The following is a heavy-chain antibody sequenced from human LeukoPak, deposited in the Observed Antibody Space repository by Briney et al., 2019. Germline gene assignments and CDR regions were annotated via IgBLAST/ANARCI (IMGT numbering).Heavy chain of an antibody. J-gene: IGHJ4*02. Sequence: GGSLRLSCAASGFTFSGSAIHWVRQASGKGLEWVGRIRSKANNYATTYAASVKGRFTISRDDPKNTVHLQMNSLKTEDTAVYWCTRRTGSGSYYFDYWGQGTLVTVSS. D-gene: IGHD3-10*01. CDR1: GFTFSGSA. V-gene: IGHV3-73*01. CDR2: IRSKANNYAT. CDR3: TRRTGSGSYYFDY.